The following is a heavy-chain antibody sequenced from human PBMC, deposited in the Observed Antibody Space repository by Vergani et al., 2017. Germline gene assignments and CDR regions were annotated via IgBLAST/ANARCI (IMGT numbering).Heavy chain of an antibody. J-gene: IGHJ5*02. V-gene: IGHV4-59*01. D-gene: IGHD3-3*01. CDR1: GGSISSYY. CDR3: AREGEGLWRCGGWFDP. CDR2: IYYSGST. Sequence: QVQLQESGPGLVKPSETLSLTCTVSGGSISSYYWSWIRQPPGKGLEWIGFIYYSGSTNYNPSLKSRVTISVDTSKNQFSLKLSSVTAADTAVYYCAREGEGLWRCGGWFDPWGQGTLVTVSS.